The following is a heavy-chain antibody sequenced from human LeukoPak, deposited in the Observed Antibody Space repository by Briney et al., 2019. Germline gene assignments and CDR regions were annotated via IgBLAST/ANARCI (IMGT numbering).Heavy chain of an antibody. Sequence: PGGSLRLSCAASGFTFSSYWMHWVRQAPGKGLVWVSRINSDGSSTSYADSVKGRFTISRGNAKNTLYLQMNSLRAEDTAVYYCARVDSGSYWRGFDYWGQGTLVTVSS. CDR2: INSDGSST. J-gene: IGHJ4*02. CDR3: ARVDSGSYWRGFDY. D-gene: IGHD1-26*01. V-gene: IGHV3-74*01. CDR1: GFTFSSYW.